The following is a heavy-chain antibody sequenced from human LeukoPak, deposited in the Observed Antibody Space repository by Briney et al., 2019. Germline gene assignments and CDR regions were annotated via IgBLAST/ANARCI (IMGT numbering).Heavy chain of an antibody. V-gene: IGHV1-8*01. CDR2: MNPNSGNT. CDR1: GYTFTSYD. Sequence: GASVKVSCTASGYTFTSYDINWVRQATGQGLEWMGWMNPNSGNTGYAQKFQGRVTMTRNTSISTAYMELSSLRSEDTAVYYCARGLNVVNGGESQDWGQGTLVTVSS. D-gene: IGHD3-10*01. CDR3: ARGLNVVNGGESQD. J-gene: IGHJ4*02.